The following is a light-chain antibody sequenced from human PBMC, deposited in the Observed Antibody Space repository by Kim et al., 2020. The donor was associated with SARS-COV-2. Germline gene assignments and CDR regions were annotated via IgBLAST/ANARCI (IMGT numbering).Light chain of an antibody. Sequence: ASVGDRVTITCRASQSISSYLNWYQQKPGKAPKLLIYAASSLQSGVPSRFSGSGSGTDFTLTISSLQPEDFATYYCQQSYTTPLTFGGGTKVDIK. CDR3: QQSYTTPLT. CDR1: QSISSY. V-gene: IGKV1-39*01. CDR2: AAS. J-gene: IGKJ4*01.